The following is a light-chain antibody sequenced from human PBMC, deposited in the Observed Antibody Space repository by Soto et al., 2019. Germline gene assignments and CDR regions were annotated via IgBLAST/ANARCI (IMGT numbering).Light chain of an antibody. J-gene: IGLJ2*01. CDR1: SSDVGRYNL. CDR3: CSYAGSSTLV. CDR2: EGT. V-gene: IGLV2-23*01. Sequence: QSALTQPASVSGSPGQSITISCTGTSSDVGRYNLVSWYQHHPGKAPRLVIYEGTKRPSGISNRFSASKSGNTASLTISGLQAEDEADYYCCSYAGSSTLVFGGGTQLTVL.